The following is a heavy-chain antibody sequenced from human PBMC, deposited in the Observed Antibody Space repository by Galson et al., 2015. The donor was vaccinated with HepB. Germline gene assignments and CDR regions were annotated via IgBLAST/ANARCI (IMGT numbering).Heavy chain of an antibody. D-gene: IGHD4-17*01. CDR1: GFTFSSYG. Sequence: CAASGFTFSSYGMHWVRQAPGKGLEWVAVISYDGSNKYYADSVKGRFTISRDNSKNTLYLQMNSLRAEDTAVYYCAKAGDYGDYYFDYWGQGTLVTVSS. V-gene: IGHV3-30*18. CDR3: AKAGDYGDYYFDY. J-gene: IGHJ4*02. CDR2: ISYDGSNK.